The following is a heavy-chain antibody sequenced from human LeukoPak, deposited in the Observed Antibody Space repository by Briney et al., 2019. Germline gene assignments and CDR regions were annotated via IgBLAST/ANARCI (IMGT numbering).Heavy chain of an antibody. D-gene: IGHD6-19*01. J-gene: IGHJ6*02. V-gene: IGHV3-7*01. CDR2: IKQDGSEK. Sequence: RGSLRLSCEASGFTFSSHWMSWVRQAPGKGLEWVAIIKQDGSEKDYVDSVTGRFTISRDNAKNSLYLQMNSLRDEDTAVYYCARDTSAWRYGMDVWGQGTTVTVSS. CDR1: GFTFSSHW. CDR3: ARDTSAWRYGMDV.